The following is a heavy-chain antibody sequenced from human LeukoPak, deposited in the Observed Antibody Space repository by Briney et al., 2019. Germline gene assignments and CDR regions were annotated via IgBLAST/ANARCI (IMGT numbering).Heavy chain of an antibody. J-gene: IGHJ4*02. D-gene: IGHD4-11*01. CDR3: AKDGHYSNFYFDY. CDR1: GFIFSSYW. CDR2: IKSDGSSP. V-gene: IGHV3-74*01. Sequence: PGGSLRLSCAASGFIFSSYWMHWVRQAPGKGPVWVSRIKSDGSSPSYADSVKGRFTISRDNAKNTVYLQMNSLRAEDTDVYYCAKDGHYSNFYFDYWGQGTLVTVSS.